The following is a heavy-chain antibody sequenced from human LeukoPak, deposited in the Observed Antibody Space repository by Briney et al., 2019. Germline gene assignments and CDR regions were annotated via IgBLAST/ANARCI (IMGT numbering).Heavy chain of an antibody. J-gene: IGHJ6*02. Sequence: PGGSLRLSCAASGLTFSSYGMHRVRQAPGKGLEWVAVISYDGSNKYYADSVKGRFTISRDNSKNTLYLQMNSLRAEDTAVYYCAKELWGCSGGSCYYYYYGMDVWGQGTTVTVSS. V-gene: IGHV3-30*18. CDR2: ISYDGSNK. CDR3: AKELWGCSGGSCYYYYYGMDV. CDR1: GLTFSSYG. D-gene: IGHD2-15*01.